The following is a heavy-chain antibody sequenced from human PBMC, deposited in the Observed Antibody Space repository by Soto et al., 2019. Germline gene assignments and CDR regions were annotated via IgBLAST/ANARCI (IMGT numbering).Heavy chain of an antibody. CDR3: AKGKYYDFWSGPFDY. Sequence: GGSLRLSCAASGFTFSSYGMHWVRQAPGKGLEWVAVISYDGSNKYYADSVKGRFTISRDNSKNTLYLQMNSLRAEDTAVYYCAKGKYYDFWSGPFDYWGQGTLVTVSS. D-gene: IGHD3-3*01. J-gene: IGHJ4*02. CDR2: ISYDGSNK. CDR1: GFTFSSYG. V-gene: IGHV3-30*18.